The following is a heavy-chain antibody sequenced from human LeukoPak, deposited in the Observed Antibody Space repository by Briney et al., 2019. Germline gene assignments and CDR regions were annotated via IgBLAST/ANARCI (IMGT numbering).Heavy chain of an antibody. CDR2: ISGSGCST. CDR3: AKDRTLSSSWYTPYPIYFGY. J-gene: IGHJ4*02. D-gene: IGHD6-13*01. Sequence: GGSLRLSCAASGFTFSSYAMSWVRQAPGNGLEWASAISGSGCSTYYADSVKGRFTISRNNSKNTLHLQMNSLRAEDTAVYYCAKDRTLSSSWYTPYPIYFGYWGQGTLVTVSS. V-gene: IGHV3-23*01. CDR1: GFTFSSYA.